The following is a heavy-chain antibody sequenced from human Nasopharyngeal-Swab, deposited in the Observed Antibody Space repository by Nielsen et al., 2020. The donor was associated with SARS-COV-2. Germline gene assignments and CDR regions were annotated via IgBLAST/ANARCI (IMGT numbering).Heavy chain of an antibody. V-gene: IGHV4-59*08. D-gene: IGHD3-16*02. CDR1: GGSIGTYY. CDR2: IYYTGST. J-gene: IGHJ4*02. CDR3: ARQDVSGSYRFMVY. Sequence: SETLTLTCTVSGGSIGTYYWSWIRQPPGKGLEWIGYIYYTGSTMYNTSLKGRVTLSVDTSENQFSLRLTSVTAADSAVYYCARQDVSGSYRFMVYWGQGTLVTVSS.